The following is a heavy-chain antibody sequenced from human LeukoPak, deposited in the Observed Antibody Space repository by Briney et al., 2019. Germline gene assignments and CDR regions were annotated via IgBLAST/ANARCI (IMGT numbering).Heavy chain of an antibody. CDR2: ISYDGSNK. D-gene: IGHD1-26*01. CDR1: GFTFRDYF. V-gene: IGHV3-30*18. J-gene: IGHJ4*02. Sequence: GGSLRLSCAASGFTFRDYFMDWVRQAPGKGLEWVAVISYDGSNKYYADSVKGRFTISRDNSRNTLYLQMNSLRAEDTAVYYCAKDPGPGVGYWGQGTLVTVSS. CDR3: AKDPGPGVGY.